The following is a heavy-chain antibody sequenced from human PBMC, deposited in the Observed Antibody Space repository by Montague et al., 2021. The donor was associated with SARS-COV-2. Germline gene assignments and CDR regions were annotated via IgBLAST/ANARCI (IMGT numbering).Heavy chain of an antibody. CDR2: VTTSGTT. Sequence: SETLSLTCAVSGGSITGFSWSWVRQPARKGLEWIGRVTTSGTTNYSPSLRSRVTMSVDTSKNQFSLNLNSVTAAGTAIYYCARTPTRPLSLDSWGQGTLVTVSS. J-gene: IGHJ4*02. V-gene: IGHV4-4*07. D-gene: IGHD6-6*01. CDR1: GGSITGFS. CDR3: ARTPTRPLSLDS.